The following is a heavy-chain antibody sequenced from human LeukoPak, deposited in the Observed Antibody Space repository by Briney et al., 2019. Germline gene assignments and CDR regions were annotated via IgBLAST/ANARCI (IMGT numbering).Heavy chain of an antibody. D-gene: IGHD6-13*01. V-gene: IGHV3-23*01. CDR2: ISGSGAST. CDR1: GFTLSTNA. Sequence: GGSQRLSCLTSGFTLSTNAMSWVRQAPGKGLEWISGISGSGASTYYADSVKGRFTISRDNSKNTLYLQMNSLRAEDTAVYYCAREGASSSFGYWGQGTLVTVSS. J-gene: IGHJ4*02. CDR3: AREGASSSFGY.